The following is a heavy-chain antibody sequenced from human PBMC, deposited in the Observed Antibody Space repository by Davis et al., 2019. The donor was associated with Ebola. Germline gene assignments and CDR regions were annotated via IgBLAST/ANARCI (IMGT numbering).Heavy chain of an antibody. CDR2: IYYSGST. J-gene: IGHJ4*02. D-gene: IGHD2-15*01. CDR1: GGSISSYY. CDR3: ARSSAAHFDY. V-gene: IGHV4-59*08. Sequence: SETLSLTCTVSGGSISSYYWSWIRQPPGKGLEWIGYIYYSGSTNYKPSLKSRVTISVDTSKKQLSLKLNSVTAADTAVYYCARSSAAHFDYWGQGTLVTVSS.